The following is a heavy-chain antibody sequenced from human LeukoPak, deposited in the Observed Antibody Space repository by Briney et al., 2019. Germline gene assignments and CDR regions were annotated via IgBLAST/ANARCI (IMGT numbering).Heavy chain of an antibody. CDR2: IYSGGST. D-gene: IGHD6-25*01. CDR3: ARFARQRLYDAFDI. J-gene: IGHJ3*02. Sequence: PGGSLRLSCAASGFTVSSNYMSWVRQAPGKGLEWVSVIYSGGSTYYADSVKGRFTISRDNSKNTLYLQMYSLRAADTAVCYCARFARQRLYDAFDIWGQGTMVTVSS. V-gene: IGHV3-53*01. CDR1: GFTVSSNY.